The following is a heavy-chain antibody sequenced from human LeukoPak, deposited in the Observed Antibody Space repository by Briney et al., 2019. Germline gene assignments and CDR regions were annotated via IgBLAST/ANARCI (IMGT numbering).Heavy chain of an antibody. V-gene: IGHV3-74*01. CDR2: INSDGITT. D-gene: IGHD6-19*01. CDR1: GFTFSSYW. CDR3: ARDMVAGGPDY. J-gene: IGHJ4*02. Sequence: GGSLRLSCAASGFTFSSYWMHWVRQAPGKGLVWVSRINSDGITTSYADSVEGRFTISRDNAKNTLYLQMNSLRAEDTAVYYCARDMVAGGPDYWGQGTLVTVSS.